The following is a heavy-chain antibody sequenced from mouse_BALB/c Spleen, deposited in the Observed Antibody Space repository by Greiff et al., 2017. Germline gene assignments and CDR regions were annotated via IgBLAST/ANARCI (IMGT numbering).Heavy chain of an antibody. CDR3: ARDDYGYYAMDY. D-gene: IGHD2-4*01. CDR2: ISSGSSTI. CDR1: GFTFSSFG. Sequence: EVQLVESGGGLVQPGGSRKLSCAASGFTFSSFGMHWVRQAPEKGLEWVAYISSGSSTIYYADTVKGRFTISRDNPKNTLFLQMTSLRSEDTAMYYCARDDYGYYAMDYWGQGTSVTVSS. V-gene: IGHV5-17*02. J-gene: IGHJ4*01.